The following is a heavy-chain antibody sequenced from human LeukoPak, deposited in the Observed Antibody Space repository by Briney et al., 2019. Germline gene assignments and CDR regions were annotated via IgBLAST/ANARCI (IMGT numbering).Heavy chain of an antibody. Sequence: GESLKISCKGSGYRFTSYWIGWVRQMPGKGLEWMGIIYPGDSDTRYSPSFQGQVTISDDKSISTAYLQWSSLKASDTAMYYCASTRYCSSTSCYTAFDIRGQGTMVTVSS. CDR1: GYRFTSYW. CDR2: IYPGDSDT. J-gene: IGHJ3*02. D-gene: IGHD2-2*02. V-gene: IGHV5-51*01. CDR3: ASTRYCSSTSCYTAFDI.